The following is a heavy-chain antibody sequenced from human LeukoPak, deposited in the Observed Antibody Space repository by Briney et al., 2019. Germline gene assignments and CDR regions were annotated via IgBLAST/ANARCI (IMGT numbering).Heavy chain of an antibody. V-gene: IGHV4-4*07. CDR1: GGSINNYY. D-gene: IGHD1-26*01. CDR3: ASGSYYFDY. Sequence: PSETLSLTCTVSGGSINNYYWSWIRQPAGKGLEWIGRIYSGGTTNYNPSLKSRVTMSLDTSKNQFSLKMTSVTAADTAVYYCASGSYYFDYWGQGTLVTVSS. J-gene: IGHJ4*02. CDR2: IYSGGTT.